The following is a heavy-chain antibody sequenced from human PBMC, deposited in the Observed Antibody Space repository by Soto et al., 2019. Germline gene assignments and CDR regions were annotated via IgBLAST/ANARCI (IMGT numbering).Heavy chain of an antibody. J-gene: IGHJ3*02. D-gene: IGHD6-6*01. Sequence: PGGSLRLSCAASGFTFSSYGMHWVRQAPGKGLGWVAVIWYDGSNKYYADSVKGRFTISRDNSKNTLYLQMNSLRAEDTAVYYCARDSTAARGPGDAFDIWGQGTMVTVSS. CDR2: IWYDGSNK. V-gene: IGHV3-33*01. CDR1: GFTFSSYG. CDR3: ARDSTAARGPGDAFDI.